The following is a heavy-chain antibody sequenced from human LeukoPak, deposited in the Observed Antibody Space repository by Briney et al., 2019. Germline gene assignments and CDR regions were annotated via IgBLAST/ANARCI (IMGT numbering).Heavy chain of an antibody. CDR3: ARVVEGYYYDSSGYNRPSDY. J-gene: IGHJ4*02. CDR1: GYTFTGYY. D-gene: IGHD3-22*01. V-gene: IGHV1-2*02. CDR2: INPNSGGT. Sequence: ASVKVSCKASGYTFTGYYMHWVRQAPGQGLEWMGWINPNSGGTNYAQKFQGRVTMTRDTSISTAYMELSRLRSDDTAVHYCARVVEGYYYDSSGYNRPSDYWGQRTLVTVSS.